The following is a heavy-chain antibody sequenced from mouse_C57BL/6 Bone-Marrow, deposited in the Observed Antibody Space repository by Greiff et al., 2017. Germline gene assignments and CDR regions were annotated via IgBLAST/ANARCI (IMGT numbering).Heavy chain of an antibody. D-gene: IGHD2-4*01. CDR2: LDPENGDT. Sequence: LVESGAELVRPGASVKLSCTASGFHIKDDYMLWVKQRLEQGLEWIGWLDPENGDTEYASKFQGKATITAYTSSNTAYLQRRSLTSEDTAVYYFTTYVEDYDEYYYAMDYGGQGTSVTVSS. CDR3: TTYVEDYDEYYYAMDY. V-gene: IGHV14-4*01. J-gene: IGHJ4*01. CDR1: GFHIKDDY.